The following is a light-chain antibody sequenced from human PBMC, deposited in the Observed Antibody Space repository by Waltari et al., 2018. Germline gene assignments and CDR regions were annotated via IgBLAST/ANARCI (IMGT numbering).Light chain of an antibody. CDR3: SSYTRDSTVL. V-gene: IGLV2-14*03. CDR2: KVS. J-gene: IGLJ3*02. CDR1: NTDVGTYAY. Sequence: QSALTQPASVSGSPGQSITISCTGTNTDVGTYAYVSWYHLHPGKAPKRIISKVSNRPSGVSDRFSGSKSGNTASLTISGLQGEDEAEYFCSSYTRDSTVLFGGGTKLSVL.